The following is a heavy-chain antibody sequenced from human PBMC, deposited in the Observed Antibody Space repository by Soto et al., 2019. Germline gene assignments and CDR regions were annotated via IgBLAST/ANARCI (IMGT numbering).Heavy chain of an antibody. CDR2: INPNSGNT. CDR3: ARGIKYGDYSRWCDP. D-gene: IGHD4-17*01. V-gene: IGHV1-8*01. Sequence: QVQLVQSGAEVKKPGASVKVSCKASGYIFTNYGINWVRQATGQGLEYLGWINPNSGNTGYVQKFQGRVTMTRNTSINTAYMELNSLRSEDTAVYYCARGIKYGDYSRWCDPWGQGTLVTVSS. CDR1: GYIFTNYG. J-gene: IGHJ5*02.